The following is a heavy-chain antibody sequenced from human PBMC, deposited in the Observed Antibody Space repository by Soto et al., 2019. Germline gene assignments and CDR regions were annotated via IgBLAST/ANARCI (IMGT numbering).Heavy chain of an antibody. D-gene: IGHD3-10*01. J-gene: IGHJ6*02. Sequence: PGESLKISCKGSGYSFTSYWIGWVRQMPGKGLEWMGIIYPGDSDTRYSPSFQGQVTISADKSISTAYLQWSSLKASDTAMYYCAGGRVRGFITRTRDYYRMAVWGRRTTVPVSS. CDR1: GYSFTSYW. CDR2: IYPGDSDT. CDR3: AGGRVRGFITRTRDYYRMAV. V-gene: IGHV5-51*01.